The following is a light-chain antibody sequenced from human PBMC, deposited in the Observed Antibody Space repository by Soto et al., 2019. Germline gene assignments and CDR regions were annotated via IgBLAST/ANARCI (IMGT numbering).Light chain of an antibody. V-gene: IGKV1-5*01. J-gene: IGKJ1*01. Sequence: DIQMTQSPSTLSASVGDRVAITCRASQSITNRLAWYQLKPGKAPKVLIYDAFNLESGFPSRFSGSRSGTEFTLTISSLQPDDFATYCCQHYGGMWTFGKGTKVDIK. CDR1: QSITNR. CDR2: DAF. CDR3: QHYGGMWT.